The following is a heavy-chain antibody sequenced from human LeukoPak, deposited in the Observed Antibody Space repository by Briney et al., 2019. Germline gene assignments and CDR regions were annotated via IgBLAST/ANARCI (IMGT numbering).Heavy chain of an antibody. Sequence: GGSLRFSCAASGFTFSSYEMNWVRQAPGKGLEGVSYISSTGTTIYYADSVKGRFTISRDNAKNSLYLQMNSLRAEDTALYYCVREYCSGGSCSDAFDIWGQGTMVTVSS. CDR2: ISSTGTTI. J-gene: IGHJ3*02. D-gene: IGHD2-15*01. CDR3: VREYCSGGSCSDAFDI. CDR1: GFTFSSYE. V-gene: IGHV3-48*03.